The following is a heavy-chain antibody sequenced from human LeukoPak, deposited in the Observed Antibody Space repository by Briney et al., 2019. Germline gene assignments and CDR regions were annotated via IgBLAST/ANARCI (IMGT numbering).Heavy chain of an antibody. J-gene: IGHJ4*02. CDR3: ARGPPYYYDSSGYYRPFDY. CDR1: GYSSTSYW. Sequence: GESLKISCKGSGYSSTSYWIGWVRQMPGKGLEWMGIIYPGDSDTRYSPSFQGQVTISADKSISTAYLQWSSLKASDTAMYYCARGPPYYYDSSGYYRPFDYWGQGTLVTVSS. D-gene: IGHD3-22*01. CDR2: IYPGDSDT. V-gene: IGHV5-51*01.